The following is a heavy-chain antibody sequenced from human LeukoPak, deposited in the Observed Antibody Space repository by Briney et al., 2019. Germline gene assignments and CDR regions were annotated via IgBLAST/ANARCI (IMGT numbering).Heavy chain of an antibody. CDR1: GFTFSSYW. Sequence: GGSLRLSCAASGFTFSSYWMHWVRLAPGKGLEWVSYISSSGSTKYYADSVKGRFTISRDNAKNSLYLQMNSLRAEDTAVYYCARALRAVRGYYFDYWGQGTLVTVSS. J-gene: IGHJ4*02. V-gene: IGHV3-48*04. CDR3: ARALRAVRGYYFDY. D-gene: IGHD3-10*01. CDR2: ISSSGSTK.